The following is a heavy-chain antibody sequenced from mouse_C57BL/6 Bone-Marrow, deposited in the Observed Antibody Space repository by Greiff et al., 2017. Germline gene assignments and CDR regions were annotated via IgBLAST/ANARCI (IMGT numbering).Heavy chain of an antibody. CDR1: GYSITSGYY. CDR3: ARVRAMDY. CDR2: ISYDGSN. J-gene: IGHJ4*01. Sequence: VQLKESGPGLVKPSQSLSLTCSVTGYSITSGYYWNWIRQFPGNKLEWMGYISYDGSNNYNPSLKNRISITRDTSKNQFFLKLNSVTTEDTATYYCARVRAMDYWGQGTSVTVSS. V-gene: IGHV3-6*01.